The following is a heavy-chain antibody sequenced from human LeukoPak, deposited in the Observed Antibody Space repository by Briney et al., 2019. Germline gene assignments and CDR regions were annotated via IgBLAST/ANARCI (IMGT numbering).Heavy chain of an antibody. CDR2: IIPIFGTA. J-gene: IGHJ3*02. V-gene: IGHV1-69*13. Sequence: ASVKVSCKASGGTFSSYAISWVRQAPGQGLEWMGGIIPIFGTANYAQKFQGRVTITADESTSTAYMELNSLRAEDTAVYYCAKDLEPGTVSDDAFDIWGQGTMVTVSS. CDR3: AKDLEPGTVSDDAFDI. CDR1: GGTFSSYA. D-gene: IGHD1/OR15-1a*01.